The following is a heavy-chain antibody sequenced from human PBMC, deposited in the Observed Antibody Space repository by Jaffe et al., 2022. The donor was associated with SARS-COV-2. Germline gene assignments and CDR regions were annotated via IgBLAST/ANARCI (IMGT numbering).Heavy chain of an antibody. D-gene: IGHD3-22*01. CDR3: AVSGSLSDYYDSSGRPFAFDY. CDR1: GGTFSSYA. J-gene: IGHJ4*02. Sequence: QVQLVQSGAEVKKPGSSVKVSCKASGGTFSSYAISWVRQAPGQGLEWMGGIIPIFGTANYAQKFQGRVTITADESTSTAYMELSSLRSEDTAVYYCAVSGSLSDYYDSSGRPFAFDYWGQGTLVTVSS. V-gene: IGHV1-69*01. CDR2: IIPIFGTA.